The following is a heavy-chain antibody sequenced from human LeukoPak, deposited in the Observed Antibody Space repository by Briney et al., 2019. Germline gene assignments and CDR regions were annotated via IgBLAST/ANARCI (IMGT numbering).Heavy chain of an antibody. CDR1: GFTFSSYA. J-gene: IGHJ6*03. V-gene: IGHV3-23*01. Sequence: GGSLRLSRAASGFTFSSYAMSWVRQAPGKGLEWVSAISGSGGSTYYADSVKGRFTISRDNFNNTLYLQMSSLRVEDTAVYYCAKDTSYMDVWGKGTTVIVSS. CDR2: ISGSGGST. CDR3: AKDTSYMDV.